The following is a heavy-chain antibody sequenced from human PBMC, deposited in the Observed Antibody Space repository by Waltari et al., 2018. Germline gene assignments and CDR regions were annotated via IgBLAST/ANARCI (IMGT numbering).Heavy chain of an antibody. Sequence: QLQLQESGPGLVKPSETLSLTCTVSGGSISSSSYYWGWIRQPPGKGLEWIGSIYYSGCTYYNPSFKSRVTISLDTSKTQFSLKLSSVTAADTAVYYCARLIRYSYAMWGQGTLVTVSS. J-gene: IGHJ4*02. CDR3: ARLIRYSYAM. CDR1: GGSISSSSYY. V-gene: IGHV4-39*01. D-gene: IGHD5-18*01. CDR2: IYYSGCT.